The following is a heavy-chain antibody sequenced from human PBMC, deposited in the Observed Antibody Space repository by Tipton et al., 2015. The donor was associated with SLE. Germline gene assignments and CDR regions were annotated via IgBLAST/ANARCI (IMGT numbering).Heavy chain of an antibody. CDR3: ARPPSYSSGWYYFDY. J-gene: IGHJ4*02. V-gene: IGHV5-51*03. CDR1: GYSFTSYW. Sequence: QSGAEVKKPGESLKISCKGSGYSFTSYWIAWVRQMPGKGLEWMGIIYPGDSDTRYSPSFQGQVTISADKSISTAYLQWSSLKASDTAMYYCARPPSYSSGWYYFDYWGQGTLVTVSS. D-gene: IGHD6-19*01. CDR2: IYPGDSDT.